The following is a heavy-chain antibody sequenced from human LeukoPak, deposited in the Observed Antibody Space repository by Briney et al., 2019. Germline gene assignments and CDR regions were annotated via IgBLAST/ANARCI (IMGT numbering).Heavy chain of an antibody. D-gene: IGHD4-23*01. CDR2: ISSSGSYI. Sequence: GGSLRLSCAASGFTVSSNYMNWVRQAPGKGLEWVSSISSSGSYIYYADSVRGRFTISRDNAKNSLYLQMNSLRAEDTAVYYCAGGGLEDYGGLSVDYWGQGTLVTVSS. V-gene: IGHV3-21*01. CDR1: GFTVSSNY. J-gene: IGHJ4*02. CDR3: AGGGLEDYGGLSVDY.